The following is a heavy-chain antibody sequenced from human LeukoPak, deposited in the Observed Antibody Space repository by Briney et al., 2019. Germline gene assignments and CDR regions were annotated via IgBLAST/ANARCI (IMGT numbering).Heavy chain of an antibody. J-gene: IGHJ4*02. Sequence: SETLSLTCTVSGGSFNSGDYYWSWIRQPPGKGLEWIGYIYHSGSTYYNPSLKTRLAISVEMSKNQFSLKLSSVTAADTAVYFCARARRPYTYYYGSGSYFDSWGQGTLVTVSS. CDR1: GGSFNSGDYY. V-gene: IGHV4-30-4*01. CDR3: ARARRPYTYYYGSGSYFDS. D-gene: IGHD3-10*01. CDR2: IYHSGST.